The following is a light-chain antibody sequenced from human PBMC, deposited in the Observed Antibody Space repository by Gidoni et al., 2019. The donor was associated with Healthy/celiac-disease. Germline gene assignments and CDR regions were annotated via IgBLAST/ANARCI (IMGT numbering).Light chain of an antibody. CDR3: QQYYSTLPCT. CDR2: WAS. CDR1: QSVLYSSNNKNY. Sequence: DLVLHPSSVSLPVSLGARATINCKASQSVLYSSNNKNYLAWYQQKPGQPPKLLIYWASTRESGVPDRFSGSGSGTDFTLTISSLQAEDMAVYYCQQYYSTLPCTFGPGTKVDIK. V-gene: IGKV4-1*01. J-gene: IGKJ3*01.